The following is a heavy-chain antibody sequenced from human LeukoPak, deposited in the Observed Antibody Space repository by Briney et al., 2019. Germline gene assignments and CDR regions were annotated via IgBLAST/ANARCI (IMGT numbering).Heavy chain of an antibody. CDR2: IDHSGST. J-gene: IGHJ2*01. D-gene: IGHD1-14*01. CDR1: GASLRGSY. Sequence: SETLPLTCAVQGASLRGSYWSWIREPPGKGLQWIGQIDHSGSTHSIPSLKSRVTISLDTSQSQVSLKVNSVTAADTAVYFCARGGNGWYFDLWGRGTLVTVSS. V-gene: IGHV4-34*01. CDR3: ARGGNGWYFDL.